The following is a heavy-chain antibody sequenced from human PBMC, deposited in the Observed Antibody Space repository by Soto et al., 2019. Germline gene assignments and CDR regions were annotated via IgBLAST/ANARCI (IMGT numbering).Heavy chain of an antibody. D-gene: IGHD3-3*01. J-gene: IGHJ4*02. Sequence: SVTLSLTCTVSGGSISSYYWTWLRQPPGKGLEWIGFIYYTGTSKYNPSLKSRVTISVDSSKNQFSLKLDSVTAADTAVYYCARLGGYYQAFDNWGQGTLVTVSS. CDR2: IYYTGTS. CDR1: GGSISSYY. V-gene: IGHV4-59*08. CDR3: ARLGGYYQAFDN.